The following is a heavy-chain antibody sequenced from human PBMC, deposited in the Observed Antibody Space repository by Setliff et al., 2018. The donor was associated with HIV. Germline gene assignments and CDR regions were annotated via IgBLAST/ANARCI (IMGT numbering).Heavy chain of an antibody. V-gene: IGHV4-39*01. J-gene: IGHJ4*02. CDR2: IYYSGNT. D-gene: IGHD6-19*01. CDR1: GGSITTSTFY. CDR3: ARQFRYPNRAVAGVDY. Sequence: SETLSLTCTVSGGSITTSTFYWGWIRQPPGKGLEWIGSIYYSGNTYYNPSLKSRVTISVDTSKNQFSLKLSSVTAADTAIYFCARQFRYPNRAVAGVDYWGQGTLVTVSS.